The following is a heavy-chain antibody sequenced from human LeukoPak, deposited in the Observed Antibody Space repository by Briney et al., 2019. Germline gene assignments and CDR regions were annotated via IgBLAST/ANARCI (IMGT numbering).Heavy chain of an antibody. D-gene: IGHD5-12*01. Sequence: ASVKVSCKVSGYTLTELPMHWVRQAPGKGLEWMGGFYPEDGETIYAQKFQGRVTMTEDTSADTAYMELSSLRSEDTAVYYCHVVATITAPYYYYGMDVWGQGTTVTVSS. CDR1: GYTLTELP. CDR2: FYPEDGET. CDR3: HVVATITAPYYYYGMDV. V-gene: IGHV1-24*01. J-gene: IGHJ6*02.